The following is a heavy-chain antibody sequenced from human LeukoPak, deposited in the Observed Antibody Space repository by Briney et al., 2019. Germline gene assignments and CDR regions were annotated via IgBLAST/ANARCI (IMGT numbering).Heavy chain of an antibody. J-gene: IGHJ4*02. CDR2: IYSGGST. Sequence: PGGSLRLSCAASGFTVSSNYMSWVRQAPGKGLEWVSVIYSGGSTYYADSVKGRFTISRDNSKNTLYLQMNSLRAEDTAVYYCATPGHQLQRTLDYWGQGTLVTVSS. D-gene: IGHD2-2*01. CDR1: GFTVSSNY. CDR3: ATPGHQLQRTLDY. V-gene: IGHV3-66*01.